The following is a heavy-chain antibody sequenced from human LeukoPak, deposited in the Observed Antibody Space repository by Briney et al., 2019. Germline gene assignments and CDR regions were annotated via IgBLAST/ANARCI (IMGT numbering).Heavy chain of an antibody. CDR3: AINEYSSSGGLDY. V-gene: IGHV1-2*06. CDR1: GYTFTGYY. Sequence: ASVKVSCKASGYTFTGYYMHWVRQAPGQGLEWMGRINPNSGGTNYAQKFQGRVTMTRDTSISTAYMELSRLRSDDTAVYYCAINEYSSSGGLDYWGQGTLFTVSS. D-gene: IGHD6-6*01. CDR2: INPNSGGT. J-gene: IGHJ4*02.